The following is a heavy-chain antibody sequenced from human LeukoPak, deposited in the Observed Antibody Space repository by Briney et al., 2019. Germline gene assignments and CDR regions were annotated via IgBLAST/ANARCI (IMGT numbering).Heavy chain of an antibody. CDR1: GSTFSKYT. Sequence: GGSLRLSCVASGSTFSKYTMSWVRQAPGKGVEWVSGIYGGSGSTFYAESVKGRFTISRDNSKNTLYLQMNSLRDEDTAIYYCAKDFTPDGIWGIDYWGRGTLITVSS. D-gene: IGHD7-27*01. CDR2: IYGGSGST. CDR3: AKDFTPDGIWGIDY. J-gene: IGHJ4*02. V-gene: IGHV3-23*01.